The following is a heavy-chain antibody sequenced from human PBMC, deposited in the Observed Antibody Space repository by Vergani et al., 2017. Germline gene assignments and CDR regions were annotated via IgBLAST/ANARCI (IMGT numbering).Heavy chain of an antibody. CDR3: ARSPLVSGSDYGDFDY. J-gene: IGHJ4*02. CDR1: GFTVSSNY. V-gene: IGHV3-66*01. Sequence: EVQLVESGGGLVQPGGSLRLSCAASGFTVSSNYMSWVRQAPGKGLEWVSVIYSGGSTYYADSVKGRFTISRDNSKNTLYLQMNSLRAEDTAVYYCARSPLVSGSDYGDFDYWGQGTLVTVSS. D-gene: IGHD1-26*01. CDR2: IYSGGST.